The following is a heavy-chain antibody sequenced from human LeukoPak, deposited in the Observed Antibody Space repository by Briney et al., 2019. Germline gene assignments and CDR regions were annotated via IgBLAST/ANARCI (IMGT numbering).Heavy chain of an antibody. V-gene: IGHV1-2*02. J-gene: IGHJ4*02. CDR1: GYTFTAHY. D-gene: IGHD3-16*01. Sequence: ASVKVSCKASGYTFTAHYLNWVRQAPGQGLEWMGWTNSNTGDTNSAQTVQGRFTMTRDTATGTVYLELSRLTADDTAVYYCGRGRLEGEKAFADGGQGSLVTVSS. CDR3: GRGRLEGEKAFAD. CDR2: TNSNTGDT.